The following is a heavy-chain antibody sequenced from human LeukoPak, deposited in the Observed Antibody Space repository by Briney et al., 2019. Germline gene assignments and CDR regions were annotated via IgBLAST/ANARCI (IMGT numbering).Heavy chain of an antibody. CDR2: ISYDGSNE. J-gene: IGHJ4*02. Sequence: GGSLRLSCAASGFTFSSYGMHWVRQAPGKGLEWVAVISYDGSNEYYADSVKGRFTISRDNSKNTLYLQMNSLRAEDTAVYYCAKDPLDYWGQGTLVTVSS. CDR3: AKDPLDY. CDR1: GFTFSSYG. V-gene: IGHV3-30*18.